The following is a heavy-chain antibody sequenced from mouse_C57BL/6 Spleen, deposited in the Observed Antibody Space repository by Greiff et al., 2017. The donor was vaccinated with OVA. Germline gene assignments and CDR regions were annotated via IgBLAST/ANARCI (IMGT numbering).Heavy chain of an antibody. CDR1: GFTFSDYY. CDR2: INYDGSST. D-gene: IGHD3-2*01. CDR3: ARVTAHYFDY. J-gene: IGHJ2*01. Sequence: EVQLVESEGGLVQPGSSMKLSCTASGFTFSDYYMAWVRQVPEKGLEWVANINYDGSSTYYLDSLKSRFIISRDNAKNILYLQMSSLKSEDTATYYCARVTAHYFDYWGQGTTLTVSS. V-gene: IGHV5-16*01.